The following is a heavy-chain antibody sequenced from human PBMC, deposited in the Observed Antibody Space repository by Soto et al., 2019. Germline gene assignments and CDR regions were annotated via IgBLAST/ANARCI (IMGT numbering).Heavy chain of an antibody. D-gene: IGHD3-10*01. CDR3: ARFWSLGERLLWFGEPGGADAFDI. V-gene: IGHV4-59*12. Sequence: SETLSLTCTVSGGSISSYYWSWIRQPPGKGLEWIGYIYYSGSTNYNPSLKSRITINPDTSKNQFSLQLNSVTPEDTAVYYCARFWSLGERLLWFGEPGGADAFDIWGQGTMVTVSS. J-gene: IGHJ3*02. CDR2: IYYSGST. CDR1: GGSISSYY.